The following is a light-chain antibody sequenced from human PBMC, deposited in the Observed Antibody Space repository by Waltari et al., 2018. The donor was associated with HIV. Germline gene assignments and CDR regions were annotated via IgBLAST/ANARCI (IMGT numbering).Light chain of an antibody. CDR1: QVISNY. CDR3: QKYGSAPWT. Sequence: DIQMTQSPSSLSASVGDRISITCRASQVISNYLAWYRQAPGKVPKLLISAASTLQSGVPSRFSGSGSGTDFILTISSLQPEDVGTYYCQKYGSAPWTFGQGTKVAIK. CDR2: AAS. V-gene: IGKV1-27*01. J-gene: IGKJ1*01.